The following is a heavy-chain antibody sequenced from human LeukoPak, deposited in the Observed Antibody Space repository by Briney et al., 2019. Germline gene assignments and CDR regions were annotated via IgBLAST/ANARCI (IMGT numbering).Heavy chain of an antibody. CDR2: ISYDGSNK. J-gene: IGHJ3*02. V-gene: IGHV3-30*04. CDR1: GFTFSNYA. CDR3: ARGRSKGDAFDI. Sequence: PGRSLRLSCAASGFTFSNYAMHWVRQTPGKGLEWVAVISYDGSNKYYADSVKGRFTISRDNAKNSLYLQMNSLRAEDTAVYYCARGRSKGDAFDIWGQGTMVTVSS.